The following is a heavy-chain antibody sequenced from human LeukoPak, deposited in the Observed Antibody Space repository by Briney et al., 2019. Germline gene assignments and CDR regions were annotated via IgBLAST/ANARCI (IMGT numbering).Heavy chain of an antibody. CDR1: GGSFSGYY. J-gene: IGHJ3*02. CDR2: INHSGST. CDR3: ARPRYCSSSSCKRAFDI. D-gene: IGHD2-2*01. V-gene: IGHV4-34*01. Sequence: PSETLSLTCAVYGGSFSGYYWSWIRQPPGKGLEWIGEINHSGSTNYNPSLKSRVTISVDTSKNQFSLKLSSVTAADTAVYYCARPRYCSSSSCKRAFDIWGQGTMVTVSS.